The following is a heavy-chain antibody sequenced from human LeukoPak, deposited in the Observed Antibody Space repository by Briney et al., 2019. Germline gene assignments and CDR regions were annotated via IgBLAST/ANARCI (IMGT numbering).Heavy chain of an antibody. CDR2: IYYSGST. J-gene: IGHJ4*02. CDR1: GGSISSSSYY. CDR3: ARLRITMIVVVN. D-gene: IGHD3-22*01. Sequence: SETLSLTCTVSGGSISSSSYYWGWIRQPPGKGLEWIGSIYYSGSTYYNPSLKSRVTISVDTSKNQFSLKLSSVTAADTAVYYCARLRITMIVVVNWGQGTLVTVSS. V-gene: IGHV4-39*07.